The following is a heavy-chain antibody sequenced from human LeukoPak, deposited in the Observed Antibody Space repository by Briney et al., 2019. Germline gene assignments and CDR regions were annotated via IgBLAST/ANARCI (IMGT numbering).Heavy chain of an antibody. Sequence: SETLSLTCTVSGGSISSSSAYWGWIRQPPGKGLEWIGSIYYSKNTCYNPSLKSRVTISADTSKNQFSLTLGSVSATDTAVYYCVSPRGFSYGYFDYWGQGTLVTVSS. CDR1: GGSISSSSAY. CDR3: VSPRGFSYGYFDY. CDR2: IYYSKNT. V-gene: IGHV4-39*01. D-gene: IGHD5-18*01. J-gene: IGHJ4*02.